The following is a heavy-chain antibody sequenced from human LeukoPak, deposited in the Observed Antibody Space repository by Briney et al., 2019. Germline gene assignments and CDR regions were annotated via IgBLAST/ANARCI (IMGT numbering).Heavy chain of an antibody. J-gene: IGHJ3*02. CDR2: IYTSGST. CDR1: GGSIGGYY. Sequence: PSETLSLTCTVSGGSIGGYYWSWIRQPGGRGLEWIGRIYTSGSTNYNPSLKSRATMSVDTSKNQFSLKLSSVTAADTAVYYCARDIDPHTYYYDVGAFDIWGQGTMVTVSS. D-gene: IGHD3-22*01. V-gene: IGHV4-4*07. CDR3: ARDIDPHTYYYDVGAFDI.